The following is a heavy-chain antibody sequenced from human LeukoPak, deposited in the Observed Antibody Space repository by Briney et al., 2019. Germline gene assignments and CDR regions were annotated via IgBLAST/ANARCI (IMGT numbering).Heavy chain of an antibody. Sequence: PGGSLRLSCAASGFTLSSYEMNWVRQAPGEGLEWVSYISSSGSTIYYADSVKGRFTISRDNSKNTLYLQMNSLRAEDTAVYYCAKESSGWYSYYFDYWGQGTLVTVSS. V-gene: IGHV3-48*03. D-gene: IGHD6-19*01. CDR2: ISSSGSTI. CDR3: AKESSGWYSYYFDY. CDR1: GFTLSSYE. J-gene: IGHJ4*02.